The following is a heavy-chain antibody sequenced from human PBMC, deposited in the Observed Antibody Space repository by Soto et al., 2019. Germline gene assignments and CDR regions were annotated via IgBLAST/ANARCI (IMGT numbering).Heavy chain of an antibody. CDR3: AKVGCSGGSCYSQGVRYYYGMDV. J-gene: IGHJ6*02. D-gene: IGHD2-15*01. CDR2: ISGSGGST. CDR1: GFTFSSYA. Sequence: GGSLRLSCAASGFTFSSYAMSWVRQAPGKGLEWVSAISGSGGSTYYADSVKGRFTISRDNSKNTLYLQMNSLRAEDTAVYYCAKVGCSGGSCYSQGVRYYYGMDVWGQGTTVTVSS. V-gene: IGHV3-23*01.